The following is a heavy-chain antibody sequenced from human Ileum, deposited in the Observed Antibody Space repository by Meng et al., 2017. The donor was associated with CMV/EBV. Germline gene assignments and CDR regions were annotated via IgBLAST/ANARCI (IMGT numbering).Heavy chain of an antibody. CDR3: AKGGSWYSYFDY. Sequence: SCAASGFTFSSYAMSWVRQAPGKGLEWGSGISGSGGSTYYGASVKGRFTISRDNSKNTLYLQMNSLRVEDTAVYYCAKGGSWYSYFDYWGQGTLVTVSS. J-gene: IGHJ4*02. D-gene: IGHD6-13*01. V-gene: IGHV3-23*01. CDR2: ISGSGGST. CDR1: GFTFSSYA.